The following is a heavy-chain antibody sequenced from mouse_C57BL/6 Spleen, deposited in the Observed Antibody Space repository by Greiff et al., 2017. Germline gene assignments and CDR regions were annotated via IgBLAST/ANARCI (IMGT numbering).Heavy chain of an antibody. CDR1: GYTFTDYE. CDR2: IDPETGGT. D-gene: IGHD1-1*01. J-gene: IGHJ3*01. Sequence: QVQLQQSGAELVRPGASVTLSCKASGYTFTDYEMHWVKQTPVHGLEWIGAIDPETGGTAYNQKFKGKAILTADNSSSTAYMELRSLTSEDSAVYYCTYYYGSAYWGQGTLVTVSA. CDR3: TYYYGSAY. V-gene: IGHV1-15*01.